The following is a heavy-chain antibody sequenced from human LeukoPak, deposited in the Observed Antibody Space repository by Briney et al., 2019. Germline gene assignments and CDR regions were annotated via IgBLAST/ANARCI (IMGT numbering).Heavy chain of an antibody. CDR1: GFTFGNFA. J-gene: IGHJ6*03. CDR3: AKDLQSNYYYYMDV. D-gene: IGHD6-6*01. V-gene: IGHV3-30*02. CDR2: IRYDGSNK. Sequence: GRSLRLSCVGSGFTFGNFAIHWARQAPGKGLEWVAFIRYDGSNKYYADSVKGRFTISRDNSKNTLYLQMNSLRAEDTAVYYCAKDLQSNYYYYMDVWGKGTTVTVSS.